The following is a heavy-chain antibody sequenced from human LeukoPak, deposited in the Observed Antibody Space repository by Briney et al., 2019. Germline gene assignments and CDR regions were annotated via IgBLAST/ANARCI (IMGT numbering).Heavy chain of an antibody. CDR2: IYHSGST. V-gene: IGHV4-4*02. J-gene: IGHJ3*02. D-gene: IGHD6-19*01. CDR1: GGSISSSNW. CDR3: ARDRGAVASDAFDI. Sequence: SETLSLTCAVSGGSISSSNWWSWVRQPPGKGLEWIGEIYHSGSTNNNPSLKSRVTISVDKSKNQFSLKLSSVTAADTAVYYCARDRGAVASDAFDIWGQGTMVTVSS.